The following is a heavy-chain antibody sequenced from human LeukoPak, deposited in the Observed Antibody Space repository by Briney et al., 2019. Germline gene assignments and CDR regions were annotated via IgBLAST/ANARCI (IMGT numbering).Heavy chain of an antibody. Sequence: SETLSLTCTVSSGSISTSNCYWGWVRQPPGKALEWIGNIFYSGSTYYSPSLKSRVTISLDTSKNQFSLKLSSVTAADTAVYYCAREIVVVPAAYDYWGQGTLVTVSS. CDR1: SGSISTSNCY. CDR3: AREIVVVPAAYDY. CDR2: IFYSGST. J-gene: IGHJ4*02. V-gene: IGHV4-39*07. D-gene: IGHD2-2*01.